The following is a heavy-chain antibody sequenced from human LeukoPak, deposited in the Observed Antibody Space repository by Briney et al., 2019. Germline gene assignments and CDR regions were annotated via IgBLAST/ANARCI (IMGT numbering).Heavy chain of an antibody. Sequence: SVKVSCKASGGTFSCYAISWVRQAPGQGLEWMGRIIPILGIANYAQKFQGRVTITADKSTSTAYMELSSLRSEDTAVYYCASYSGSPYFDYWGQGTLVTVSS. CDR3: ASYSGSPYFDY. D-gene: IGHD1-26*01. J-gene: IGHJ4*02. CDR2: IIPILGIA. CDR1: GGTFSCYA. V-gene: IGHV1-69*04.